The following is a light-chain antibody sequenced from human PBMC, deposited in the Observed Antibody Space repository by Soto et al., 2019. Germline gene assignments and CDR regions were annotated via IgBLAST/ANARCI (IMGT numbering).Light chain of an antibody. V-gene: IGKV3-20*01. CDR1: QSVSTSY. Sequence: EIVLTQSPGTLYLSPGERATLSCRASQSVSTSYLAWYQQKPGQAPRLLIYGASSRATGIPDRFSGSGSGADFTLTISRLEPEDFAVYYCQQHGSVPLTFGGGTKVEIK. CDR2: GAS. CDR3: QQHGSVPLT. J-gene: IGKJ4*01.